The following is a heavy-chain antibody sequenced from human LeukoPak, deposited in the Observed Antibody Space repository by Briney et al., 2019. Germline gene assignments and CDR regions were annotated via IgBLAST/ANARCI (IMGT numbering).Heavy chain of an antibody. V-gene: IGHV3-33*01. CDR3: AAENPGIAAAGGFDP. D-gene: IGHD6-13*01. CDR2: IWYDGSNK. CDR1: GFTFSSYG. Sequence: GGSLRLSCAASGFTFSSYGMHWVPQAPGKGLEWVAVIWYDGSNKYYADSVKGRFTISRDNSKNTLYLQMNSLRAEDTAVYYCAAENPGIAAAGGFDPWGQGTLVTVSS. J-gene: IGHJ5*02.